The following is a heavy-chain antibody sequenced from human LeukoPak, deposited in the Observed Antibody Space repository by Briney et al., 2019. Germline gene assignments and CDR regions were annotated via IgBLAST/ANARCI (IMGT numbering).Heavy chain of an antibody. Sequence: MASETLSLTCAVYGGSFSGYYWSWIRQPPGKGLEWIGEINHSGSTNYNPSLKSRVTISVDTSKNQFSLKLSSVTAADTAVYYCARGGRGADYWGQGTLVTVSS. J-gene: IGHJ4*02. D-gene: IGHD1-26*01. CDR2: INHSGST. CDR3: ARGGRGADY. CDR1: GGSFSGYY. V-gene: IGHV4-34*01.